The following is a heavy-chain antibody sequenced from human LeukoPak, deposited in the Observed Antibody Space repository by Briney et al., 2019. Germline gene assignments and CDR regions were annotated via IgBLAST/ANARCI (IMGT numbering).Heavy chain of an antibody. CDR3: AGQARPGSAEGAFDI. V-gene: IGHV3-13*05. CDR2: ISTAGDP. CDR1: GFTFSSYH. J-gene: IGHJ3*02. D-gene: IGHD2-2*01. Sequence: GGSLRLSCAASGFTFSSYHMHWVRQDKGNGLECLSAISTAGDPYYLGSVKGRFTISRENAKNSFYLQMDSLRAGDTAVYYCAGQARPGSAEGAFDIWGQGTVVTVSS.